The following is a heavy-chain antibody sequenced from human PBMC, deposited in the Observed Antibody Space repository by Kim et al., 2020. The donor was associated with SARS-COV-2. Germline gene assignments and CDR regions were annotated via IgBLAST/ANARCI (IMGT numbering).Heavy chain of an antibody. CDR1: GYTFATYA. CDR3: AREGVGFIGRGFDP. J-gene: IGHJ5*02. Sequence: ASVKVSCKASGYTFATYAVHWVRQAPGQRLEWMGWVNACNGNTRYSQKFQGRVTITMDPSASTAYMELSSLRSEDTAVYYCAREGVGFIGRGFDPWVQGT. D-gene: IGHD3-16*02. CDR2: VNACNGNT. V-gene: IGHV1-3*01.